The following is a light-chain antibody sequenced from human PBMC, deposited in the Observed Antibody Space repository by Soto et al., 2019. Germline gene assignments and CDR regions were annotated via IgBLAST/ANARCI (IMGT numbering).Light chain of an antibody. Sequence: DIQMTQSPSSLSASVGDRVTITCRASQSISSYLNWYQQKPGKAPKLLIYAASSLQSGVPSRFSGSGSGTDFTLTISSLQPEDFVTYYCQQSYSTLPFTFGPGTKVDIK. CDR1: QSISSY. V-gene: IGKV1-39*01. CDR3: QQSYSTLPFT. J-gene: IGKJ3*01. CDR2: AAS.